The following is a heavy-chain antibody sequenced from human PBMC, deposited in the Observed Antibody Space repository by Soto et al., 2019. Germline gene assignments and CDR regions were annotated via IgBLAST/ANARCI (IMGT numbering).Heavy chain of an antibody. D-gene: IGHD5-18*01. Sequence: GGSLRLSCAASGFTFSGSAMHWVRQASGKGLEWVGRIRSKANSYATAYAASVKGRFTISRDDSKNTAYLQMNSLKTEDTAVYYCTRQGVSGYGWGQGTLVTVSS. CDR3: TRQGVSGYG. J-gene: IGHJ4*02. CDR2: IRSKANSYAT. V-gene: IGHV3-73*01. CDR1: GFTFSGSA.